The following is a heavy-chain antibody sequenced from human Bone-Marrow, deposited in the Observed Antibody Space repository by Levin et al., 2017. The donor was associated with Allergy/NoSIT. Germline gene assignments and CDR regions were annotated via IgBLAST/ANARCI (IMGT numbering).Heavy chain of an antibody. J-gene: IGHJ4*02. CDR2: ISGSGGIT. Sequence: GGSLRLSCAASGFTFRSYAMHWVRQAPGKGLDWVSGISGSGGITYYADSVKGRFTISRDNSKNPMYVQMNSLRAEDTAVYYCAREPYGDYVFDSWGQGTLVTVSS. CDR3: AREPYGDYVFDS. CDR1: GFTFRSYA. V-gene: IGHV3-23*01. D-gene: IGHD4-17*01.